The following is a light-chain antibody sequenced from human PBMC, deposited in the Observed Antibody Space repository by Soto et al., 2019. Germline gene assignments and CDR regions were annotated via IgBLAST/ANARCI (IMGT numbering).Light chain of an antibody. CDR2: GNS. V-gene: IGLV1-40*01. CDR1: SSNIGAGYD. Sequence: QSVLTQPPSVSGAPGQRVTISCTGSSSNIGAGYDVHWYQQLPGTAPKLLIYGNSNRPSGVPDRFSGSKSGTSASLAITGLQAEYEADYNCQSYDSSLSGYVFGTGAKLTVL. CDR3: QSYDSSLSGYV. J-gene: IGLJ1*01.